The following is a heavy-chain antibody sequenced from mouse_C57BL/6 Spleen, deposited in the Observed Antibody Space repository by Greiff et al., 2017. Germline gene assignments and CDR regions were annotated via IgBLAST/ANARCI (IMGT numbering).Heavy chain of an antibody. Sequence: QVQLQQSGAELVRPGASVTLSCKASGYTFTDYEMHWVKQTPVHGLEWIGAIDPETGGTAYNQKFKGKAILTADKSSSTAYMELRSLTSEDSAVYYCTRPLYYYGSSYVNFDYWGQGTTLTVSS. CDR3: TRPLYYYGSSYVNFDY. CDR1: GYTFTDYE. V-gene: IGHV1-15*01. J-gene: IGHJ2*01. CDR2: IDPETGGT. D-gene: IGHD1-1*01.